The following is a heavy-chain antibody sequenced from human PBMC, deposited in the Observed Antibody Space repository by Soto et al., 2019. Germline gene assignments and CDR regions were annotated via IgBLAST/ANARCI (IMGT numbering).Heavy chain of an antibody. CDR3: ARAFNGRDGHDI. D-gene: IGHD2-8*01. J-gene: IGHJ3*02. V-gene: IGHV1-18*01. CDR2: IKAYNGDT. Sequence: QVQLVQSGIELKKPGASVKVSCEASGYTFIRYVITWLRQAPGQGLEWLGRIKAYNGDTSYAHKLQGRVTMTTDTSTSTDYMELRRLRADDTAVYFCARAFNGRDGHDIWGQETMVTASS. CDR1: GYTFIRYV.